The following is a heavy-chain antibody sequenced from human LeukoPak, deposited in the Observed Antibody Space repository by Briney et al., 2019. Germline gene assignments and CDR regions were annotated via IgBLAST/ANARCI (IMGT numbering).Heavy chain of an antibody. D-gene: IGHD2-15*01. CDR2: ISYDGRNK. CDR3: AKGYCSGGSCYSHY. V-gene: IGHV3-30*18. J-gene: IGHJ4*02. CDR1: GFTFSSYG. Sequence: PGGSLRLSCAASGFTFSSYGMHWVRQAPGKGLEWVAVISYDGRNKYYADSVKGRFTISRDNSKNTLYLQMNSLRAEDTAVYYCAKGYCSGGSCYSHYWGQGTLVTVSS.